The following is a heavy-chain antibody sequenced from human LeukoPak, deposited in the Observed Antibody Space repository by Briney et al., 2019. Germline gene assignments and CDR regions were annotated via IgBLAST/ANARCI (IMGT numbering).Heavy chain of an antibody. CDR1: GGSISSGSYS. CDR3: ARAGYGDSDFDY. CDR2: IYYSGST. V-gene: IGHV4-30-4*07. D-gene: IGHD4-17*01. J-gene: IGHJ4*02. Sequence: SETLSLTCTVSGGSISSGSYSWSWIRQPPGKGLEWIGYIYYSGSTYYNPSLKSRVTISVDTSKSQFPLKLNSVTAADTAVYYCARAGYGDSDFDYWGQGTLVTVSS.